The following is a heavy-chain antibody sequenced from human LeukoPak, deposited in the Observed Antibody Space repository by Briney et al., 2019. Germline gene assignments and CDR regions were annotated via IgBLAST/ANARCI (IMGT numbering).Heavy chain of an antibody. V-gene: IGHV4-30-4*01. J-gene: IGHJ5*02. D-gene: IGHD4-11*01. CDR3: ARAAGVTSQNWFDP. CDR2: IYYSGST. CDR1: GGSISSRDFF. Sequence: SQTLSLTCTVSGGSISSRDFFWNWIRRPPGKGLEWIGNIYYSGSTYYNPSLKSRVIISRGTSKNQFSLRLSSVTAADTAVYYCARAAGVTSQNWFDPWGQGTLVTVSS.